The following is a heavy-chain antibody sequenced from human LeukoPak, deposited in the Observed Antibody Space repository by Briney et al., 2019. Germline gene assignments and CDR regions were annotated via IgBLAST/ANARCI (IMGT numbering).Heavy chain of an antibody. D-gene: IGHD4-17*01. CDR3: ARLYGDYTNYFDY. Sequence: SETLSLTCTVSGGSISSYYWSWIRQPPGKGLEWIGYIYYSGSTNYNPSLKSRVTISVDTSKNQFSLKLSSVTAADTAVYYCARLYGDYTNYFDYWGRGTLVTVSS. J-gene: IGHJ4*02. V-gene: IGHV4-59*08. CDR1: GGSISSYY. CDR2: IYYSGST.